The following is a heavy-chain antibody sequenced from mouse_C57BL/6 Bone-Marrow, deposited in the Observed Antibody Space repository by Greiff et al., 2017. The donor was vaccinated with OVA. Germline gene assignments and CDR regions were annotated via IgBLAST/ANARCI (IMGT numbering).Heavy chain of an antibody. CDR3: ARRDYGSSPFDY. V-gene: IGHV1-82*01. J-gene: IGHJ2*01. CDR1: GYAFSSSW. Sequence: QVQLQQSGPELVKPGASVKISCKASGYAFSSSWMNWVTQMPGKGLEWIGRIYPGDGDTNYNGKFKGKATLTADKSSSTAYMQLSSLTSEDSAVYFCARRDYGSSPFDYWGQGTTLTVSS. CDR2: IYPGDGDT. D-gene: IGHD1-1*01.